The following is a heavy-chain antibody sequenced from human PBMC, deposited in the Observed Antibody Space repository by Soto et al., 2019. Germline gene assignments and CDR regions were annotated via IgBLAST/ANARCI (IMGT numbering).Heavy chain of an antibody. D-gene: IGHD3-10*01. CDR1: GDSITTGGFY. V-gene: IGHV4-31*03. CDR3: AREPPRSCTGSKCIYYFDQ. Sequence: HVQLQESGPGLVEPSQTLSLTCTVSGDSITTGGFYWNWIRHHPDKGLEWIGYIYSGGSTVYLPSLKSRLTMSLDTSNNQFSLNLRSVTAADTAVYYCAREPPRSCTGSKCIYYFDQWGQGTLVTVSS. J-gene: IGHJ4*02. CDR2: IYSGGST.